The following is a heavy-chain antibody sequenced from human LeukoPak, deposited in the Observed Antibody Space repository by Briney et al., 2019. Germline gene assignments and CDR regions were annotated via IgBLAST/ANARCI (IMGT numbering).Heavy chain of an antibody. CDR3: ASNPDVDTAIGY. Sequence: GSSVKDSCKASVGTFSSYAISCVRQAPRQALEWMGGIIPIFGTANYAQKFQGRVTITADESTSTAYMELSSLRSEDTAVYYCASNPDVDTAIGYWGQGTLVSVSS. CDR2: IIPIFGTA. CDR1: VGTFSSYA. D-gene: IGHD5-18*01. J-gene: IGHJ4*02. V-gene: IGHV1-69*01.